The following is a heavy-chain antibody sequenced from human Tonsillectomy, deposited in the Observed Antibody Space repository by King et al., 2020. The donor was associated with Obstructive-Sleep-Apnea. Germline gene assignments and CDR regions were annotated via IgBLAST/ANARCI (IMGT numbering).Heavy chain of an antibody. D-gene: IGHD6-13*01. CDR1: GFTFYDYT. J-gene: IGHJ4*02. CDR3: AKGPIAGYSSSWYFDY. CDR2: ISWDGGST. Sequence: VQLVESGGVVVQPGGSLRLSCAASGFTFYDYTMLWVRQAPGKGLEWVSLISWDGGSTYYADSVKGRFTISRDNSKNSLYLQMNSLRTEDTAVYYCAKGPIAGYSSSWYFDYWGQGTLVTVSS. V-gene: IGHV3-43*01.